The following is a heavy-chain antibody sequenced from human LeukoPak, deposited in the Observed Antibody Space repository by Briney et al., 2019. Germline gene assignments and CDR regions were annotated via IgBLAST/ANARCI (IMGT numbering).Heavy chain of an antibody. CDR2: IWYDGSNK. D-gene: IGHD6-13*01. V-gene: IGHV3-33*01. CDR3: ARVHSSSWTNWFDP. J-gene: IGHJ5*02. CDR1: GFTFSSYG. Sequence: PGRSLRLSCAASGFTFSSYGMHWVRQAPGKGLEWVAVIWYDGSNKYYRDSVKGRFTISRDNSKNTLYLQMGSLRAEDMAVYYCARVHSSSWTNWFDPWGQGTLVTVSS.